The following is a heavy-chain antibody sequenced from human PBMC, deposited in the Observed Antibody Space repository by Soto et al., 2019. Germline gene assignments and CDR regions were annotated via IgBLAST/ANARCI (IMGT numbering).Heavy chain of an antibody. J-gene: IGHJ4*02. CDR1: GFTFSSYW. CDR2: IKQDGSEK. CDR3: ARVVMYYDILTGYYNASYFDY. V-gene: IGHV3-7*01. Sequence: EVQLVESGGGLVQPGGSLRLSCAASGFTFSSYWMSWVRQAPGKGLEWVANIKQDGSEKYYVDSVKGRFTISRDNAKNSLYLQMNSLRAEDTAVYYCARVVMYYDILTGYYNASYFDYWGQGTLVTVSS. D-gene: IGHD3-9*01.